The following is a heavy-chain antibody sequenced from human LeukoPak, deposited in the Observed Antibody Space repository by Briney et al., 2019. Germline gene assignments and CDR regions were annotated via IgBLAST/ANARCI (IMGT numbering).Heavy chain of an antibody. J-gene: IGHJ6*04. D-gene: IGHD2-2*01. Sequence: GSVKDSCKASGYTFTGYYMHWVGQPPAQGLEGMGWNNHKSGGTNYAQKFQGRVTMTRDTSISTAYMELSRLRSDDTAVYYCARGGGGYCSSTSCSGASGMDVWGKGTTVTVSS. CDR1: GYTFTGYY. V-gene: IGHV1-2*02. CDR3: ARGGGGYCSSTSCSGASGMDV. CDR2: NNHKSGGT.